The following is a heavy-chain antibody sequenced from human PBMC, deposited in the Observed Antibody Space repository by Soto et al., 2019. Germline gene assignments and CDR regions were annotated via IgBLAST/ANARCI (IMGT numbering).Heavy chain of an antibody. Sequence: LRLSCTASGFTFGDYAMSWFRQAPGKGLEWVGFFRSKAYGGTTEYAASVKGRFTISRDDSKSIAYLQMNSLKTEDTAVYYCTSPYCISTSCYVGYYYYGMDVWGQGTTVTVSS. CDR3: TSPYCISTSCYVGYYYYGMDV. J-gene: IGHJ6*02. CDR2: FRSKAYGGTT. CDR1: GFTFGDYA. D-gene: IGHD2-2*01. V-gene: IGHV3-49*03.